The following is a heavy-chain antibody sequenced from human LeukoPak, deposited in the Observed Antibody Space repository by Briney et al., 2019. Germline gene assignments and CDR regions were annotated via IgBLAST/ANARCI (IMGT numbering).Heavy chain of an antibody. CDR1: GYTFTSYG. Sequence: GASVTVPCKASGYTFTSYGISWVRQAPGQGLEWMGWISAYNGNTNYAQKLQGRVTMTTDTSTSTAYMELRSLRSDDTAVYYCARIAYYDFWSGSHAHFDYWGQGTLVTVSS. CDR2: ISAYNGNT. J-gene: IGHJ4*02. D-gene: IGHD3-3*01. V-gene: IGHV1-18*01. CDR3: ARIAYYDFWSGSHAHFDY.